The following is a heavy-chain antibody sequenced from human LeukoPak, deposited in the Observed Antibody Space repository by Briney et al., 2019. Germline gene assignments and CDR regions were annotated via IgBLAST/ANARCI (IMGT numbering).Heavy chain of an antibody. Sequence: ASVKVSCKASGYTFTSYYMHWVRQAPGQGLEWMGIINPSGGSTSYAQKFQGRVTMTRDTSTSTVYMELSSLRSEDTAVYYCASDVGSSGWYGWFDPWGQGTLVTVSS. CDR3: ASDVGSSGWYGWFDP. CDR1: GYTFTSYY. J-gene: IGHJ5*02. V-gene: IGHV1-46*01. CDR2: INPSGGST. D-gene: IGHD6-19*01.